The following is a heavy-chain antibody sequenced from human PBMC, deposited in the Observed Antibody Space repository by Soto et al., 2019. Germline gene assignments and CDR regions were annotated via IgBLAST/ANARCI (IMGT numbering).Heavy chain of an antibody. CDR2: IIPIFGTT. CDR1: GGTFSSSA. J-gene: IGHJ6*02. CDR3: ARDGPHGHVYRNYYSDYGMDV. Sequence: QVQLVQSGAEVKKPGSSVKVSCKASGGTFSSSAISWVRQAPGQGLEWMGGIIPIFGTTNYAQKFQGRVTITADESTSTAYRELSSLRSEDTAVYYCARDGPHGHVYRNYYSDYGMDVWGQGTTVTVSS. D-gene: IGHD3-10*02. V-gene: IGHV1-69*01.